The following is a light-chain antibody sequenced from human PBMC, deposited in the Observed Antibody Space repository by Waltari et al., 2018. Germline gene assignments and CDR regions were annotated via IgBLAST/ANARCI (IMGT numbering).Light chain of an antibody. CDR2: DVS. CDR3: QQRKSWPLT. V-gene: IGKV3-11*01. J-gene: IGKJ4*01. Sequence: EIVLTQSPATLSLSPGERATLSCRASQSIANHLAWYQQKPGQAPRLLMYDVSNRATAIPARFSGSGSGTDFTLTISSLEPEDFAVYYCQQRKSWPLTFGGGTKVEIK. CDR1: QSIANH.